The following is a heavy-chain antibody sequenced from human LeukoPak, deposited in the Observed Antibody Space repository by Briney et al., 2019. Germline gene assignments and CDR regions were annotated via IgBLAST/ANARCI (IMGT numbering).Heavy chain of an antibody. CDR1: GFTFDDYA. CDR2: ISWNSGSI. D-gene: IGHD3-10*01. Sequence: PGGSLRLSCAASGFTFDDYAMHWVRQAPGKGLEWVSGISWNSGSIGYADSVKGRFTISRDNAKNSLYLQMNSLRAEDTALYYCAKSYGSGSYYNAGYMDVWGKGTTVTVSS. J-gene: IGHJ6*03. V-gene: IGHV3-9*01. CDR3: AKSYGSGSYYNAGYMDV.